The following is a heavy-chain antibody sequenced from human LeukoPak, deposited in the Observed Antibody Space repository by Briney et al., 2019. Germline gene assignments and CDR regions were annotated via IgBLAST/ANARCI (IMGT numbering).Heavy chain of an antibody. D-gene: IGHD6-19*01. CDR3: ARKSALIVVSGTIGMDV. J-gene: IGHJ6*02. Sequence: GXXRLSCAASGFTVSKTYMTWVRQXPGKGLEWVSHIDDGDSKHYADSVKGGLTISRENSKKKLLLQMKNLRAEDTAVYYCARKSALIVVSGTIGMDVWGQGTTVTVSS. CDR2: IDDGDSK. V-gene: IGHV3-53*01. CDR1: GFTVSKTY.